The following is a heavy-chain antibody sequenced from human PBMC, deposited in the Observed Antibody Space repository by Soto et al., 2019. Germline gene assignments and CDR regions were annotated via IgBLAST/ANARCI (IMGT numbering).Heavy chain of an antibody. CDR3: ARDVTPWSGSLVGTGYNYYMDV. CDR2: ISSSGSII. V-gene: IGHV3-11*01. Sequence: QVPLVDSGGGLVKPGGSLRLSCAASEFTVSDYYMSWIRQAPGKGLEWVSYISSSGSIIKYADSVKGRCTISRDNVKKSLYLQMQSLRSEATAVYYCARDVTPWSGSLVGTGYNYYMDVWGKGTTVTVSS. J-gene: IGHJ6*03. D-gene: IGHD3-3*01. CDR1: EFTVSDYY.